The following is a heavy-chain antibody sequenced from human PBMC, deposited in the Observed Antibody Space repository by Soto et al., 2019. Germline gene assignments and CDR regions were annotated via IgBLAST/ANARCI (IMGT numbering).Heavy chain of an antibody. V-gene: IGHV3-33*01. J-gene: IGHJ4*02. CDR2: IWYDGSNK. D-gene: IGHD3-22*01. CDR3: ARDRENYYYDSSGYSIDY. CDR1: GCTFSSYG. Sequence: GGSLRLSCAASGCTFSSYGMHWVRQAPGKGLEWVAVIWYDGSNKYYADSVKGRFTISRDNSKNTLYLQMNSLRAEDTAVYYCARDRENYYYDSSGYSIDYWGQGTLVTVSS.